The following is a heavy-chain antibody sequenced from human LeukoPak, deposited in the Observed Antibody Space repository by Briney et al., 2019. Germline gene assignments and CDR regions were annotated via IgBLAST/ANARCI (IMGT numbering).Heavy chain of an antibody. CDR1: GFTFSSYG. V-gene: IGHV3-30*02. D-gene: IGHD6-13*01. J-gene: IGHJ3*02. Sequence: GGSLRLSCAASGFTFSSYGMHWVRQAPGKGLEWVAFIRYDGSNKYYTDSVKGRFTISRVNSKNTLYLQMNSLRGEDTAVYYCARDRLKLAAAGMDAFDIWGQGTMVTVSS. CDR3: ARDRLKLAAAGMDAFDI. CDR2: IRYDGSNK.